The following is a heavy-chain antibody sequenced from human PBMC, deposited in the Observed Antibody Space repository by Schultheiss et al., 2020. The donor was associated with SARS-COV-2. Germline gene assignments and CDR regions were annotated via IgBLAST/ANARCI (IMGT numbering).Heavy chain of an antibody. D-gene: IGHD3-3*01. V-gene: IGHV4-61*08. CDR2: IYYSGST. J-gene: IGHJ6*02. CDR3: ARAVKAPGHYDFWSGYSLRRSEDGYYGMDV. Sequence: SETLSLTCAVSGGSISSGGYYWNWIRQHPGKGLEWIGYIYYSGSTNYNPSLKSRVTISVDTSKNQFSLKLSSVTAADTAVYYCARAVKAPGHYDFWSGYSLRRSEDGYYGMDVWGQGTTVTVSS. CDR1: GGSISSGGYY.